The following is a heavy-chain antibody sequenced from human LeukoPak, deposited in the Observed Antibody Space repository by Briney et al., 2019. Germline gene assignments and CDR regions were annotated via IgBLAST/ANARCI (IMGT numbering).Heavy chain of an antibody. J-gene: IGHJ4*02. D-gene: IGHD5-24*01. CDR2: IYYSGST. V-gene: IGHV4-59*08. CDR1: GGSISSYY. CDR3: ARNSRDGDNWEYHYFDY. Sequence: PSETLSLTCTVSGGSISSYYWSWIRQPPGKGLEWIGYIYYSGSTNYNPSLKSRVTMSVDTSKDQFSLKLNSVTAADTAVYYCARNSRDGDNWEYHYFDYWGQGTLVTVSS.